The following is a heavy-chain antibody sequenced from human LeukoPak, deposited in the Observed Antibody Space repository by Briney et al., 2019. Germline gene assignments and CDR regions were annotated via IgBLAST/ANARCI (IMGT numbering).Heavy chain of an antibody. J-gene: IGHJ4*02. D-gene: IGHD3-22*01. CDR1: GFTFSSYW. CDR2: ISSDGSIT. Sequence: GGSLRLSCAASGFTFSSYWMQWVRQAPGKGLVWVSHISSDGSITNYADSVKGRFTISRDNARNTLYLQMNSLTAGDTSVYFCARDYYGAEDYWGQGTLVTVSS. CDR3: ARDYYGAEDY. V-gene: IGHV3-74*01.